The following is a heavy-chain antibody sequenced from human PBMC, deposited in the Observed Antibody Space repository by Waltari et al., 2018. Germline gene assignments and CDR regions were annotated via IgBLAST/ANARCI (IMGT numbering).Heavy chain of an antibody. CDR3: ARGDGGSGLGASDI. Sequence: QVQLVESGGGVVQSGLSVSPSWVWSGFTFLNLGLTWVRQAPGKGVGCGAVIWYDGSNKNYVDSVKGRFTISRDNSKNTMYLEMNRLRAEDTAVYFCARGDGGSGLGASDIWGQGTMVTVSS. D-gene: IGHD3-3*01. J-gene: IGHJ3*02. V-gene: IGHV3-33*01. CDR2: IWYDGSNK. CDR1: GFTFLNLG.